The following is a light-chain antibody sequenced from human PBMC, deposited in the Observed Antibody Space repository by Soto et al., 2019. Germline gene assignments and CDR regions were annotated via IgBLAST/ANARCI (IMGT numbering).Light chain of an antibody. Sequence: SYELTQPPSVSVSPGQTASITCSGDKLGDKYACWYQQKPGQSPVLVIYEDRKRPSGIPERFSGSNSGNTATLTISGTQAMDEADYYCQAWDSGTAVFGTGTKLTVL. V-gene: IGLV3-1*01. CDR1: KLGDKY. CDR2: EDR. J-gene: IGLJ1*01. CDR3: QAWDSGTAV.